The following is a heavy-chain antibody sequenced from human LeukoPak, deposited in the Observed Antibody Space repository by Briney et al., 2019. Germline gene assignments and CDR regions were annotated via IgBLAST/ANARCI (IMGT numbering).Heavy chain of an antibody. D-gene: IGHD3-9*01. CDR3: ARLRGILTGYFDY. J-gene: IGHJ4*02. V-gene: IGHV5-51*01. CDR2: IYPGDSDT. CDR1: GYCFTSYW. Sequence: GESLKISCKGSGYCFTSYWIGCVRQMPGKGLEWMGIIYPGDSDTRYSPSFQGQVTISADKSISTAYLQWSSLTASDTAMYYCARLRGILTGYFDYWAQGTLVTVSS.